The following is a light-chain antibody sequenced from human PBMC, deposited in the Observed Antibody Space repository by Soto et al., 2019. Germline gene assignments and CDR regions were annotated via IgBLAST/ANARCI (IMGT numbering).Light chain of an antibody. CDR3: QQYYTTPPLT. CDR1: QSVSSW. Sequence: DIQMTQTPATLSAFAGDRVTVTCRASQSVSSWVAWYQQKPGQPPKLLIYWASTRESGVPDRFSGSGSGTDFTLTISSLQAEDVAVYYCQQYYTTPPLTFGGGTKVDIK. CDR2: WAS. J-gene: IGKJ4*01. V-gene: IGKV4-1*01.